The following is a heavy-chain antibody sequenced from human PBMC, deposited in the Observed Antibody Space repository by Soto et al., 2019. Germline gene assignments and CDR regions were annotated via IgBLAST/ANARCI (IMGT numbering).Heavy chain of an antibody. D-gene: IGHD5-18*01. CDR3: ACAQVDTAMYDYYYGMDV. CDR2: IIPIFGTA. J-gene: IGHJ6*02. V-gene: IGHV1-69*01. Sequence: QVQLVQSGAEVKKPGSSVKVSCKASGGTFSSYAISWVRQAPGQGLEWMGGIIPIFGTANYAQKFQGRVTITADESTSTAYMELSSLRSEDTAVYYCACAQVDTAMYDYYYGMDVWGQGTTVTVSS. CDR1: GGTFSSYA.